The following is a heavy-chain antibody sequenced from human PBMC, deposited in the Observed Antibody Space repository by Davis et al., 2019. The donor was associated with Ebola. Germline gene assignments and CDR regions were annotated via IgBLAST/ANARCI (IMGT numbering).Heavy chain of an antibody. CDR2: ISSSGSTI. Sequence: GESLKISCAASGFTFSDYYMSWIRQAPGKGLEWVSYISSSGSTIYYADSVKGRFTISRDNAKNSLYLQMNSLRAEDTAVYYCARDFFEGYQLLAYYYYYGMDVWGQGTTVTVSS. D-gene: IGHD2-2*01. CDR1: GFTFSDYY. J-gene: IGHJ6*02. V-gene: IGHV3-11*01. CDR3: ARDFFEGYQLLAYYYYYGMDV.